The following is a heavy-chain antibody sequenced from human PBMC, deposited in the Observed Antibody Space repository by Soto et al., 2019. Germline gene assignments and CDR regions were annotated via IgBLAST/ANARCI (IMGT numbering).Heavy chain of an antibody. J-gene: IGHJ6*02. CDR1: GTIFSSYT. V-gene: IGHV1-69*08. CDR3: ARGLGGRMDD. Sequence: QVQLVQSGAEVKKPGSSVRVSCKASGTIFSSYTISWVRQAPGQGLEWMGRIIPNLGETNSAQKFQDRVTLTADKSTNTAYMELNSLRLEYRAVYYCARGLGGRMDDWGQGTTVTVSS. CDR2: IIPNLGET. D-gene: IGHD3-16*01.